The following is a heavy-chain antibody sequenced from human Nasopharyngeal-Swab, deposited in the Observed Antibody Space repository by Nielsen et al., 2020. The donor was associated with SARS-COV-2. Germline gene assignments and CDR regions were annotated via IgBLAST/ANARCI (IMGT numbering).Heavy chain of an antibody. J-gene: IGHJ6*03. Sequence: SVKVSCKASGGTFSSYAISWVRQAPGQGLEWMGGIIPSFGTANYAQKFQGRVTITADESTSRNYLELSSLRSEDTAVYYCARASYYDFWGCCQIGYYYYMDVWGKGTTVTVSS. V-gene: IGHV1-69*13. CDR2: IIPSFGTA. CDR1: GGTFSSYA. D-gene: IGHD3-3*01. CDR3: ARASYYDFWGCCQIGYYYYMDV.